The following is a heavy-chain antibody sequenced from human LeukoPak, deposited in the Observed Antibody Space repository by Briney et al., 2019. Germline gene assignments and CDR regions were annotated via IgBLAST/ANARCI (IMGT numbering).Heavy chain of an antibody. V-gene: IGHV3-23*01. J-gene: IGHJ4*02. CDR2: ISGSGGST. D-gene: IGHD3-3*01. CDR1: GFTFSSYA. CDR3: AKGALEWSYYFDY. Sequence: GGSLRLSCAASGFTFSSYAMTWVRQAPGKGLECVSAISGSGGSTYYADSVKGRFTISRDNSKNTLYLQMSSLRAEDTAVYYCAKGALEWSYYFDYWSQGTLVTVSS.